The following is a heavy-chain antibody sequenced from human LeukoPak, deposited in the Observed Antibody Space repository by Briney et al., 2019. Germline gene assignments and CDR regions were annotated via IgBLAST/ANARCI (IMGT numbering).Heavy chain of an antibody. Sequence: GGSLRLSCVASGFTFSTAWMSWLRQAPGKGLEWVGRIKSNSDGGTTDYAASVKGRFTISRDDSKNTVYLQMNSLKTEDAAVYYCLWWDYWGQGTLVTVSS. V-gene: IGHV3-15*01. D-gene: IGHD2-21*01. CDR3: LWWDY. J-gene: IGHJ4*02. CDR1: GFTFSTAW. CDR2: IKSNSDGGTT.